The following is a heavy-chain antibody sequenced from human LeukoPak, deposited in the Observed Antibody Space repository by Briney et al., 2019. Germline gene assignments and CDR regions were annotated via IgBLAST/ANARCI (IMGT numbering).Heavy chain of an antibody. V-gene: IGHV4-59*01. Sequence: SETLSLTCTVSGGSLSSYYWSWIRQPPGKGLEWIGYIYYSGSTNYNPSLKSRVTISVDTSKNQFSLKLSSVTAADTAVYYCARDSGRIAAAGYDAFDIWGQGTMVTDSS. CDR2: IYYSGST. CDR3: ARDSGRIAAAGYDAFDI. J-gene: IGHJ3*02. CDR1: GGSLSSYY. D-gene: IGHD6-13*01.